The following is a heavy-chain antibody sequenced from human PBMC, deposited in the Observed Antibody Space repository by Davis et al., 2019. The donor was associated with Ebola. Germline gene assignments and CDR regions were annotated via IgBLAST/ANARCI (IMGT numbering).Heavy chain of an antibody. CDR1: GFTFTKHP. J-gene: IGHJ5*02. Sequence: GESLKISCAASGFTFTKHPMHWIRQAPGKGLEWVAAIWYSENNQYYAESVKGRFTISRDNSKNTLYLEMNTVGVEDTAVYFCARGFPGGDYMSGTWGQGALVAVSS. D-gene: IGHD4-17*01. CDR2: IWYSENNQ. CDR3: ARGFPGGDYMSGT. V-gene: IGHV3-33*01.